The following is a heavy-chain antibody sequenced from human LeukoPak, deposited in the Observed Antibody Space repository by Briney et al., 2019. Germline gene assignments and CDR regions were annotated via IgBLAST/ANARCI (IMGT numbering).Heavy chain of an antibody. CDR2: ISGSGGST. V-gene: IGHV3-23*01. J-gene: IGHJ5*02. CDR3: AKAPLYSSGYYNWFDP. CDR1: GFTFSSYA. D-gene: IGHD3-22*01. Sequence: QTGGSLRLSCAASGFTFSSYAMSWVRQAPGKGLEWVSAISGSGGSTYYADSVEGRFTISRDNSKNTLYLQMNSLRAEDTAVYYCAKAPLYSSGYYNWFDPWGQGTLVTVSS.